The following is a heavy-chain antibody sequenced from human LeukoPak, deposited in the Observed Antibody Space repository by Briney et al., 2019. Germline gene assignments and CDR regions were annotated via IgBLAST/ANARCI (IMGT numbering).Heavy chain of an antibody. D-gene: IGHD6-6*01. CDR3: ARTYSSSGHYHSYMDV. V-gene: IGHV4-30-4*08. CDR2: IFYSGSA. J-gene: IGHJ6*03. Sequence: PSETLSLTCTVSGGSISSGDYYWSWIRQPPGKGLEWIAYIFYSGSAYYNPSLKSRVTISVDTSKNQFSLKLSSVTAADTAVYYCARTYSSSGHYHSYMDVWGKGTMVTVSS. CDR1: GGSISSGDYY.